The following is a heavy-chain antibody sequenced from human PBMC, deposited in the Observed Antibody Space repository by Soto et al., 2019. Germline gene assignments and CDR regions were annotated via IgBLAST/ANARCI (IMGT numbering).Heavy chain of an antibody. D-gene: IGHD1-26*01. CDR1: GFTFSSFW. CDR3: AREVGATY. CDR2: IKQDGSET. J-gene: IGHJ4*02. Sequence: GGSLRLSCAASGFTFSSFWMTWVRQAPGKGLEWVANIKQDGSETYYVDSVKGRFTIYRDNAKNSVYLQMNSLRAEDTAVYYCAREVGATYWGQGTLVTVSS. V-gene: IGHV3-7*01.